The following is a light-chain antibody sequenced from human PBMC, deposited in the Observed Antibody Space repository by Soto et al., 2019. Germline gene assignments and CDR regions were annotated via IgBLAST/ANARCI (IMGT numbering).Light chain of an antibody. J-gene: IGKJ1*01. V-gene: IGKV1-39*01. CDR2: LAS. CDR3: QQSYTTPWS. Sequence: DIQMAQSPSSLSASVGDRLTITCRASQSIGTYLNWYRQKPGKAPQLLIYLASNLQRGAPSRFSGSESGTDFTLTITSLQPEDFATYFCQQSYTTPWSFGRGTKVQF. CDR1: QSIGTY.